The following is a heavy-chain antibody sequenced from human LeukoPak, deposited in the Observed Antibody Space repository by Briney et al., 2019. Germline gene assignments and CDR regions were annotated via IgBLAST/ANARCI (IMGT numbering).Heavy chain of an antibody. V-gene: IGHV4-34*01. D-gene: IGHD5-12*01. J-gene: IGHJ4*02. Sequence: SETLSLTCAVYGGSFSGYYWSWIRQPPGKGLEWIGEINHSGCTNYNPSLKSRVTISVDTSKNQFSLKLSFVTAADTAVYYCARGVAPDYWGQGTLVTVSS. CDR2: INHSGCT. CDR3: ARGVAPDY. CDR1: GGSFSGYY.